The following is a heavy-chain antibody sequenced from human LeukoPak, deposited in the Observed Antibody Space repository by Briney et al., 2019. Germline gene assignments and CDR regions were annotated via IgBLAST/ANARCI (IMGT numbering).Heavy chain of an antibody. Sequence: ASVKVSCKASGYTFTSYYMHWVRQAPGQGLEWMGIINPSGGSTSYAQKFQGRVTMTRDTSTSTVYMELSSLRSEDTAVYYCARDPGLYMVAHDYYYYMDVWGKGTTVTVSS. D-gene: IGHD5-12*01. CDR1: GYTFTSYY. V-gene: IGHV1-46*01. CDR3: ARDPGLYMVAHDYYYYMDV. J-gene: IGHJ6*03. CDR2: INPSGGST.